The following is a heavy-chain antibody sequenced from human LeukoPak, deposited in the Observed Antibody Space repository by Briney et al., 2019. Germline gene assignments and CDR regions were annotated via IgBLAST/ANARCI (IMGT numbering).Heavy chain of an antibody. V-gene: IGHV3-30-3*01. CDR1: GFTFSSYA. J-gene: IGHJ6*03. CDR2: ISYDGSNK. Sequence: PGRSLRLSCAASGFTFSSYAMHWVRQAPGKGLEWVAVISYDGSNKYYADSVKGRFTISRDNSKNTLYLQMNSLKTEDTAVYYCTTDGLAAADPLDYYYYYMDVWGKGTTVTVSS. CDR3: TTDGLAAADPLDYYYYYMDV. D-gene: IGHD6-13*01.